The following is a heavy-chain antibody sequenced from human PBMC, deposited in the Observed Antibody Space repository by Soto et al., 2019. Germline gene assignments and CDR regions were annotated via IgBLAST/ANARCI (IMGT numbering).Heavy chain of an antibody. CDR1: GFTFSSYA. V-gene: IGHV3-23*01. D-gene: IGHD3-3*02. CDR2: ISGSGGSP. Sequence: PGGSLRLSCAASGFTFSSYAMSWVRQAPGKGLEWVSAISGSGGSPYYADSVKGRFTISRDNSKNTLYLQMNSLRAEDTAVYYCAREYRIFGVVIIPLVVWGQGTTVTVSS. CDR3: AREYRIFGVVIIPLVV. J-gene: IGHJ6*02.